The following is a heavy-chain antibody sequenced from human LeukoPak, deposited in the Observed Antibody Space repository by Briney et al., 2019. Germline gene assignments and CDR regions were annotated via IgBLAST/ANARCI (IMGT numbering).Heavy chain of an antibody. D-gene: IGHD3-3*01. CDR2: IYYSGST. V-gene: IGHV4-59*05. Sequence: SETLSLTCTVSGGSISSYYWRWIRQPPGKGLEWIGSIYYSGSTYYNSSLKSRVTISVDTSKNQFSLKLSSVTAADTAVYYCASGLAAIFGVVIRDTGFDYWGQGTLATVSS. CDR1: GGSISSYY. J-gene: IGHJ4*02. CDR3: ASGLAAIFGVVIRDTGFDY.